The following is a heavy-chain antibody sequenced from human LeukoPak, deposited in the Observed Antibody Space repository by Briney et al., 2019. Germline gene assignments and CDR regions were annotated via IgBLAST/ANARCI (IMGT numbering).Heavy chain of an antibody. V-gene: IGHV3-23*01. CDR3: AKDLYGYVSNWFDP. J-gene: IGHJ5*02. CDR1: GFTFSSYA. CDR2: ISGSGGST. Sequence: PGGSLRRSCAASGFTFSSYAMSWVRQAPGKGLEWVSAISGSGGSTYYADSVKGRFTISRDNSENTLYLQMNSLRAEDTAVYYCAKDLYGYVSNWFDPWGQGTLVTVSS. D-gene: IGHD5-12*01.